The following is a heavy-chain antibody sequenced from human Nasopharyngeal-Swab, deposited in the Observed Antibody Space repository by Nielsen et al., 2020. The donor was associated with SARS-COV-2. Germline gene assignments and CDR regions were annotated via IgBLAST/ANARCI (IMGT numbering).Heavy chain of an antibody. CDR2: IYYSGST. V-gene: IGHV4-30-4*01. CDR1: GGSISSGGYY. Sequence: SETLSLTCAVSGGSISSGGYYWSWIRQPPEKGLEWIGYIYYSGSTYYNPSLKSRVTISVDTSKNQFSLKLSSVTAADTAVYYCARTFWSGSGGFQHWGQGTLVTVSS. J-gene: IGHJ1*01. CDR3: ARTFWSGSGGFQH. D-gene: IGHD3-3*01.